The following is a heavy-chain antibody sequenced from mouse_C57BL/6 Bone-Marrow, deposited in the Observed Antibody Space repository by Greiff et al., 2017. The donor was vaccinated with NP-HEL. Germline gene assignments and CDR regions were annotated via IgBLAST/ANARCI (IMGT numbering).Heavy chain of an antibody. CDR1: GYTFTSYW. D-gene: IGHD1-1*01. Sequence: QVQLQQPGAELVRPGTSVKLSCKASGYTFTSYWMHWVKQRPGQGLEWIGVIDPSDSYTNYNQKFKGKATLTVDTSSSTAYMQLSSLTSGDSAVEYCARWDYYGSRDRFWGQGTALTVTA. J-gene: IGHJ2*01. V-gene: IGHV1-59*01. CDR3: ARWDYYGSRDRF. CDR2: IDPSDSYT.